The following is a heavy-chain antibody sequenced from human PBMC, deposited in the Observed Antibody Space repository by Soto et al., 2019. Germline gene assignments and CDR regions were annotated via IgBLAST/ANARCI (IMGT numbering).Heavy chain of an antibody. V-gene: IGHV3-30*18. Sequence: HPGGSLRLSCAASGFTFTSYGMHWVRQAPGKGLEWVAVISYDGSNKYYADSVKGRFTISRDNSKNTLYLQMNSLRAEDTAVYYCAKVDSSSWTVTSYYYYGMDVWGQGTTVTVSS. D-gene: IGHD6-13*01. CDR2: ISYDGSNK. CDR3: AKVDSSSWTVTSYYYYGMDV. J-gene: IGHJ6*02. CDR1: GFTFTSYG.